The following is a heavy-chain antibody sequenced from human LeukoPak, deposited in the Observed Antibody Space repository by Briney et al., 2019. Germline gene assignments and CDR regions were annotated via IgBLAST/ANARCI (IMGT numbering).Heavy chain of an antibody. CDR3: ARGWIAARPKEYNWFDP. D-gene: IGHD6-6*01. CDR2: INHSGST. J-gene: IGHJ5*02. V-gene: IGHV4-34*01. CDR1: GGSFSGYY. Sequence: SETLSLTCAVYGGSFSGYYWSWIRQPPGKGLEWIGEINHSGSTNYNPSLKSRVTISVDTSKNQFSLKLSSVTAADTAVYYCARGWIAARPKEYNWFDPWGQGTLVTVSS.